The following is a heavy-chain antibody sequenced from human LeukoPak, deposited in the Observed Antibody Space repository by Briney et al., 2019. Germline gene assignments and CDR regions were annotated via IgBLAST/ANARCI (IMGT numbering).Heavy chain of an antibody. Sequence: PGRSLRLSCVASGFSLSNYGMHWVRQAPGKGLEWVAVMSKDGNNEYYADSVKGRFTISRDNSKNTLYLQMNSLRAEDTAVYYCAKGIAATRRYLDSWGQGTLVTVSS. D-gene: IGHD6-13*01. CDR1: GFSLSNYG. CDR3: AKGIAATRRYLDS. CDR2: MSKDGNNE. J-gene: IGHJ4*02. V-gene: IGHV3-30*18.